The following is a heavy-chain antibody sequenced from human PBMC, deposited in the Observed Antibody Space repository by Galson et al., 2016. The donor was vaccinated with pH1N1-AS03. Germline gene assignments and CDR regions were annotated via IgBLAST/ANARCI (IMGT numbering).Heavy chain of an antibody. Sequence: LVKVSCKASGYTFTTYDINWVRQAPGQGLEWMGWMNPDSGNTGYAPSFQGRVTITRDTSISTAYMELSSLRSEDTAVYYCARGVVDCSGPACSGTLRFDPWGQGTLVTVSS. J-gene: IGHJ5*02. D-gene: IGHD2-15*01. V-gene: IGHV1-8*03. CDR3: ARGVVDCSGPACSGTLRFDP. CDR2: MNPDSGNT. CDR1: GYTFTTYD.